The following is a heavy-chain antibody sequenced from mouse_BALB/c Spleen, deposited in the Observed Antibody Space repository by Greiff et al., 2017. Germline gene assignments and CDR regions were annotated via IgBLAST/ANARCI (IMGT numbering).Heavy chain of an antibody. CDR1: GYSITSGSY. V-gene: IGHV3-6*02. J-gene: IGHJ4*01. Sequence: VQLVESGPGLVKPSQSLSLTCSFTGYSITSGSYSNWIRQFPGNKLEWMGYISYDGSNNYNPSLKNRISITRDTYKNQFFLKLNSVTTEDTATYYCARGTTVAHAMDYWGQGTAVTVAS. CDR3: ARGTTVAHAMDY. D-gene: IGHD1-1*01. CDR2: ISYDGSN.